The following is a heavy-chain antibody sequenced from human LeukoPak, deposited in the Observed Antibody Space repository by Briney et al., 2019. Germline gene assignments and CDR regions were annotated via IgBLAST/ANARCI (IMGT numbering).Heavy chain of an antibody. CDR2: IIPIFGTA. D-gene: IGHD3-22*01. CDR1: GGTFSSYA. V-gene: IGHV1-69*13. J-gene: IGHJ4*02. Sequence: SVKVSCKASGGTFSSYAISWVRQAPGQGLEWMGGIIPIFGTANYAQKFQGRVTITADESTSTAYMELSSLRSEDTAVYYCARPYSRGYLEWGYWGQGTLVTVSS. CDR3: ARPYSRGYLEWGY.